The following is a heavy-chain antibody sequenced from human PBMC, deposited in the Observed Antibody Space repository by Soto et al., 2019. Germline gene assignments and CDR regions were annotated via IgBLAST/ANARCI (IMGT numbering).Heavy chain of an antibody. V-gene: IGHV3-21*01. Sequence: GSLRLSCAASGFTFSSYSMNWVRQAPGKGLEWVSSISSSSSYIYYADSVKGRFTISRDNAKNSLYPQMNSRRAEDTAVYYCARDLLVGEGEYSSFRFRTGTHDYWGQGTLVTVSS. J-gene: IGHJ4*02. CDR2: ISSSSSYI. D-gene: IGHD6-6*01. CDR3: ARDLLVGEGEYSSFRFRTGTHDY. CDR1: GFTFSSYS.